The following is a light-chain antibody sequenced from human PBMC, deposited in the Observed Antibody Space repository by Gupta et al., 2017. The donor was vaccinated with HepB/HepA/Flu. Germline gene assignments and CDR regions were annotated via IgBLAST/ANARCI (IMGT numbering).Light chain of an antibody. J-gene: IGKJ4*01. CDR2: DAS. V-gene: IGKV3-11*01. Sequence: EIVLTQSPATLSLSPGERATLSCRASQDIRRYLAWYQQKRGQAPRLLIYDASKRATGVPARFSGSGSGTDFTLTISRLEPEDFAVYYCQQGNSWPLTFGGGTKVEIK. CDR3: QQGNSWPLT. CDR1: QDIRRY.